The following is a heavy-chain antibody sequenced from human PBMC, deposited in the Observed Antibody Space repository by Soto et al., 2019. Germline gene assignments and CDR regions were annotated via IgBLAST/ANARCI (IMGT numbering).Heavy chain of an antibody. CDR3: ARGTGVRYPVDP. J-gene: IGHJ5*02. D-gene: IGHD3-9*01. CDR1: GGSISTYY. V-gene: IGHV4-59*01. CDR2: IYYTGST. Sequence: SETLSLTCTVSGGSISTYYWSWIRQPPGKGLEWIGYIYYTGSTNYNPSLKSRVTISVDTSKKQFALNLSSVTAAYTAMYYCARGTGVRYPVDPWCQGTLVTVSS.